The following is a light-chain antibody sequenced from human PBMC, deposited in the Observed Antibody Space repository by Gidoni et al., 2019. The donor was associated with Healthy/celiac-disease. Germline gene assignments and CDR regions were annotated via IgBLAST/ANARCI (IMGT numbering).Light chain of an antibody. CDR2: AAS. V-gene: IGKV1-12*01. CDR3: QQANSFPLT. Sequence: IPMTQSPSSVSASLGDRVTITCRASQSISSWLAWYQQKPGKAPKLLIYAASSLQSGVPSRFSGSGSGTDFTLTISRLQPEDFATYNCQQANSFPLTFGRXTKVEIK. CDR1: QSISSW. J-gene: IGKJ4*01.